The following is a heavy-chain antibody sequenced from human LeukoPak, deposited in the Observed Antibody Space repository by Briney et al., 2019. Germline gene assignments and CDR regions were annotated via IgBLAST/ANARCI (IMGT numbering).Heavy chain of an antibody. J-gene: IGHJ5*02. Sequence: SETLSLTCAVYGGSFSGYYRSWIRQPPGKGLEWIGEINHSGSTNYNPSLKSRVTISVDTSKNQFSLKLSSVTAADTAVYYCARGWEDIVVVPAAMGLDPWGQGTLVTVSS. V-gene: IGHV4-34*01. CDR3: ARGWEDIVVVPAAMGLDP. CDR2: INHSGST. CDR1: GGSFSGYY. D-gene: IGHD2-2*01.